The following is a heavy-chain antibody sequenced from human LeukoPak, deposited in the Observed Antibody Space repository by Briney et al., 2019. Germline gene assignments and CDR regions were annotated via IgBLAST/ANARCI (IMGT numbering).Heavy chain of an antibody. D-gene: IGHD4-17*01. CDR3: ASLYDYGDDEVLTYFDY. V-gene: IGHV4-39*01. Sequence: SETLSLTCTVSGGSISSSSYYWGWIRQPPGKGLEWIGSIYYSGSTYYNPSLKSRVTISVDTSKNQFSLKLSSVTAADTAVYYCASLYDYGDDEVLTYFDYWGQGTLVTVSS. J-gene: IGHJ4*02. CDR1: GGSISSSSYY. CDR2: IYYSGST.